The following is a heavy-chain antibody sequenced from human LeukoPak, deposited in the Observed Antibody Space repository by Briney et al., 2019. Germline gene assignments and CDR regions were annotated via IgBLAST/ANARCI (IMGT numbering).Heavy chain of an antibody. Sequence: SETLSLTCRVSGVSITSSHYYWGWIRQPPGKGLEWIGSIYYTGSTDYTASLKSRLSLSLDASKNQISLRLNSVTAADTAVYYCARQGATLLTQIEYWGLGALVTVSS. D-gene: IGHD2-15*01. CDR3: ARQGATLLTQIEY. CDR2: IYYTGST. J-gene: IGHJ4*02. CDR1: GVSITSSHYY. V-gene: IGHV4-39*01.